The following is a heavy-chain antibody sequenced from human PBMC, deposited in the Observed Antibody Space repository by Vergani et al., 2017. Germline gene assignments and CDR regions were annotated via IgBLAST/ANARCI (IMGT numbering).Heavy chain of an antibody. V-gene: IGHV3-66*02. CDR1: GSTVSANY. CDR3: ERGKYYGAGTYVDP. CDR2: IYSGVET. J-gene: IGHJ5*02. D-gene: IGHD3-10*01. Sequence: ELQLVESGGGLVQPGGSLRLSCAASGSTVSANYMTWVRQTPGKGLEWVSHIYSGVETYYADSVKGRITISRDTSKNTLHLQINNLRVEDTAVYYCERGKYYGAGTYVDPWGQGALVTVSS.